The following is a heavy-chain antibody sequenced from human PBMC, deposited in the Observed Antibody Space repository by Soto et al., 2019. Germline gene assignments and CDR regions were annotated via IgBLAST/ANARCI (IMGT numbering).Heavy chain of an antibody. CDR1: GGTFNNYA. CDR2: IIPMFETV. Sequence: QEQLLQSGAEVRKPGSSVKVSCKASGGTFNNYAVSWVRQAPGQGLEWMGGIIPMFETVNYAQRFQGRLTIAADGSTSTAYMELTSLPSADTAIYFCARGLRTGNYGMDVWGQGTTVTVSS. V-gene: IGHV1-69*01. D-gene: IGHD2-15*01. CDR3: ARGLRTGNYGMDV. J-gene: IGHJ6*02.